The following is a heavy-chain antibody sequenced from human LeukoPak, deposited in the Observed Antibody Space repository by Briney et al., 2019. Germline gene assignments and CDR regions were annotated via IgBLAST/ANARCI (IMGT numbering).Heavy chain of an antibody. V-gene: IGHV3-53*01. CDR3: AGGKYYGSGTRPGYLGY. Sequence: PGGSLRLACAASDFSVNNNYVDWVRQAPGKGLEWVSCMDSFGIKTYADSVQGRFTVSRDSSRNMVFLQMNSLRVEDTAVYYCAGGKYYGSGTRPGYLGYWGLGTMVTVSS. CDR1: DFSVNNNY. J-gene: IGHJ4*02. D-gene: IGHD3-10*01. CDR2: MDSFGIK.